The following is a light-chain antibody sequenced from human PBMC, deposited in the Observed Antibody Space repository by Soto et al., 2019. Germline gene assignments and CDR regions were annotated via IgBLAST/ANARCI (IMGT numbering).Light chain of an antibody. CDR1: QDICYY. V-gene: IGKV1-27*01. J-gene: IGKJ1*01. CDR3: QKYHSAPRT. Sequence: DIQMTQSPSSLSASVGDRVTITCRANQDICYYLAWYQQKQGKVPKLLIYAASTLQSGVPSRFSGSGSGTDFTLTISSLQPEDIATYYCQKYHSAPRTFGQGTKVEIK. CDR2: AAS.